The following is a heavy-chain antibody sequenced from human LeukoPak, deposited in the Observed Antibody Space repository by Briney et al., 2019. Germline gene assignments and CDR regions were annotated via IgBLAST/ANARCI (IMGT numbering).Heavy chain of an antibody. CDR1: GFTFDDYG. CDR3: ARERSYDFWSGAFDY. CDR2: INWNGGST. V-gene: IGHV3-20*04. D-gene: IGHD3-3*01. J-gene: IGHJ4*02. Sequence: PGGSLRLSCAASGFTFDDYGMSWVRQALGKGLEWVSGINWNGGSTGYADSVKGRFTISRDNAKNSLYLQMNSLRAEDTALYYCARERSYDFWSGAFDYWGQGTLVTVSS.